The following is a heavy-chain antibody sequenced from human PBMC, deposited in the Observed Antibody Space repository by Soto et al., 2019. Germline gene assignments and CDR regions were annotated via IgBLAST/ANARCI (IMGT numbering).Heavy chain of an antibody. CDR3: ARGHDYGDYGFQF. D-gene: IGHD4-17*01. J-gene: IGHJ4*02. V-gene: IGHV3-21*01. Sequence: EVQLVESGGGLVKPGGSLRLSCAASGFSFSSYSMNWVRQAPGKGLEWVSSISSSSSYIYYADSVKGRFTISRDNAKNSLYLQMNSLRAEDTAVYYCARGHDYGDYGFQFWGQGTLVTVSS. CDR2: ISSSSSYI. CDR1: GFSFSSYS.